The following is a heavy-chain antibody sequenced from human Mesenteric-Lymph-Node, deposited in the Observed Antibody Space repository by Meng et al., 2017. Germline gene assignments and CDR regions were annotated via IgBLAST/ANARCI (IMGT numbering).Heavy chain of an antibody. D-gene: IGHD4-17*01. CDR3: ARDTGDY. CDR2: ISYDGSNK. Sequence: LSLTCAASGFTFSSYAMHWVRQAPGKGLEWVAVISYDGSNKYYADSVKGRFTISRNNSKNTLYLQMNSLRAEDTAVYYCARDTGDYWGQGTLVTVSS. CDR1: GFTFSSYA. J-gene: IGHJ4*02. V-gene: IGHV3-30*04.